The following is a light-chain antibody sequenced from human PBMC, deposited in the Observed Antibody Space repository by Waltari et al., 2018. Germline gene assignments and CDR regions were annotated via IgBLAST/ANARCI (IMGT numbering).Light chain of an antibody. CDR1: QGASIW. CDR3: QQANSFPT. Sequence: DIQMTQSPSSVSASVGDRVTITCRASQGASIWLGWYQQKPGKAPKLLNYGASSLQSGVPSRFSGSGSGTDFTLTISSLQPEDFATYYCQQANSFPTFGGGTKVEMK. CDR2: GAS. V-gene: IGKV1-12*01. J-gene: IGKJ4*01.